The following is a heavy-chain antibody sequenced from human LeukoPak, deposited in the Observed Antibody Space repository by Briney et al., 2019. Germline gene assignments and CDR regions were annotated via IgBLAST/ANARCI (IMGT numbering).Heavy chain of an antibody. J-gene: IGHJ4*02. CDR3: TRDRDYYGSWSLHYFDY. Sequence: GGSLRLSCTASGFTFGDYAMSWVRQAPGKGLEWVGFIRSKAYGGTTEYAASVKGRFTISRDDSKSIAYLQMNSLKTEDTAVYYCTRDRDYYGSWSLHYFDYWGQGTLVTVSS. CDR2: IRSKAYGGTT. D-gene: IGHD3-10*01. V-gene: IGHV3-49*04. CDR1: GFTFGDYA.